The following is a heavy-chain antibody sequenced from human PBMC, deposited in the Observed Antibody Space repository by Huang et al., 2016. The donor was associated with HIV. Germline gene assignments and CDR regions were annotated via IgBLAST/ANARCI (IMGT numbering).Heavy chain of an antibody. V-gene: IGHV3-30*02. CDR3: ATDLGGYSFDY. D-gene: IGHD2-21*02. CDR2: IRFDGGNK. J-gene: IGHJ4*02. CDR1: GFSFSHYG. Sequence: QEQLVESGGGVVQPGGSLRLSCATSGFSFSHYGMHGVRQAPGKLLVWVAFIRFDGGNKHYADSGKGRFTISRDNSKKMLFLEMNSLRGDDTAFYYCATDLGGYSFDYWGQGALVSVSS.